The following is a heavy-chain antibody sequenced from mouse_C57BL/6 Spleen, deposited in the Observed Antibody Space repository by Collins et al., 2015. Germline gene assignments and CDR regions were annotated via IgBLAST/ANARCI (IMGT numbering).Heavy chain of an antibody. J-gene: IGHJ1*03. D-gene: IGHD4-1*01. CDR3: AKRHWDGWYFDV. V-gene: IGHV2-5*01. CDR2: IWRGGST. Sequence: QVQLKQSGPGLVQPSQSLSITCTVSGFSLTSYGVHWVRQSPGQGLEWLGVIWRGGSTDYSAALMSRLSITKDNSKSQVFFKMNSLQADDTAIYYCAKRHWDGWYFDVWGTGTTVTVSS. CDR1: GFSLTSYG.